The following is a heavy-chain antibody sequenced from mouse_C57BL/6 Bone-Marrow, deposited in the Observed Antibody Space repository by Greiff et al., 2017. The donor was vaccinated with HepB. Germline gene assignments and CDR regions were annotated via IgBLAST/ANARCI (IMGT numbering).Heavy chain of an antibody. D-gene: IGHD3-3*01. V-gene: IGHV3-6*01. Sequence: EVKLLESGPGLVKPSQSLSLTCSVTGYSITSGYYWNWIRQFPGNKLEWMGYISYDGSNNYNPSLKNRISITRDTSKNQFFLKLNSVTTEDTATYYCARVGLEGYYFDYWGQGTTLTVSS. J-gene: IGHJ2*01. CDR1: GYSITSGYY. CDR3: ARVGLEGYYFDY. CDR2: ISYDGSN.